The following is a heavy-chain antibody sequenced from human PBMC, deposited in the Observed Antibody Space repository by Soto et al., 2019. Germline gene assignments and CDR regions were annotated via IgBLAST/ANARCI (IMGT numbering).Heavy chain of an antibody. CDR2: IYYSGST. CDR3: ARGPNVLLWFGTNYYGMDV. V-gene: IGHV4-59*01. J-gene: IGHJ6*02. D-gene: IGHD3-10*01. CDR1: GGSISSYY. Sequence: SETLSLTCTVSGGSISSYYWSWIRQPPGKGLEWIGYIYYSGSTNYNPSLKSRVTISVDTSKNQFSLKLSSVTAADTAVYYCARGPNVLLWFGTNYYGMDVWGQGTTVTVSS.